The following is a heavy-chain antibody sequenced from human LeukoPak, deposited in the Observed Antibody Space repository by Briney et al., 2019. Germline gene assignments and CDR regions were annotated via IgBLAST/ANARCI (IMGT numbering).Heavy chain of an antibody. CDR2: INHSGST. D-gene: IGHD3-10*01. Sequence: SETLSLTCAVYGGSFSGYYWSWIRQPPGKGLEWSGEINHSGSTNYNPSFKSRVTISVDTSKNQFSLKLSSVTAADTAVYYCARAHLVLLWFGGRENWFDPWGQGTLVTVSS. CDR3: ARAHLVLLWFGGRENWFDP. V-gene: IGHV4-34*01. J-gene: IGHJ5*02. CDR1: GGSFSGYY.